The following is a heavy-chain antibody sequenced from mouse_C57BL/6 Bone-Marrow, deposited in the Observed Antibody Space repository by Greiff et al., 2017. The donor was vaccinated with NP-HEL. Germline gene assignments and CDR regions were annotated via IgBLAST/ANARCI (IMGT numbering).Heavy chain of an antibody. CDR3: TRFGITMVTDWFAY. J-gene: IGHJ3*01. D-gene: IGHD2-2*01. CDR2: IYPGNSDT. V-gene: IGHV1-5*01. CDR1: GYTFTSYW. Sequence: EVQLQQSGTVLARPGASVKMSCKTSGYTFTSYWMHWVKQRPGQGLEWIGAIYPGNSDTSYNQKFKGKAKLTAVTSASTAYMELSSLTNEDSAVYYCTRFGITMVTDWFAYWGQGTLVTVSA.